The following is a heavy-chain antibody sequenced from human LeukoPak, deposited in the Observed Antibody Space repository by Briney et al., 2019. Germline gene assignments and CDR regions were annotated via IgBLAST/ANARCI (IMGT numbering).Heavy chain of an antibody. CDR1: GFTFDDYA. CDR2: ISWNSGSI. D-gene: IGHD4-17*01. J-gene: IGHJ4*02. Sequence: GRSLRLSCAASGFTFDDYAMHWVRQAPGKGLEWVSGISWNSGSIGYADSVKGRFTISRDNSKNTLYLQMNSLRAEDTAVYYCAKDGYGDYGSDNYWGQGTLVTVSS. CDR3: AKDGYGDYGSDNY. V-gene: IGHV3-9*01.